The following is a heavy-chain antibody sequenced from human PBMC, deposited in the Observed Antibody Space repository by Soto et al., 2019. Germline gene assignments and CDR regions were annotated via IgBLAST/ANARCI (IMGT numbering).Heavy chain of an antibody. V-gene: IGHV1-3*01. CDR1: GYTFTSYA. CDR2: VNAGNGNT. J-gene: IGHJ4*02. CDR3: ARDLVTLNLLPRLTFDY. Sequence: GASVKVSCKASGYTFTSYAMHWVRQAPGQRLEWMGWVNAGNGNTKYSQKFQGRVTITRDTSASTAYMELSSLRSEDTAVYYCARDLVTLNLLPRLTFDYWGQGTTVTVSS. D-gene: IGHD2-15*01.